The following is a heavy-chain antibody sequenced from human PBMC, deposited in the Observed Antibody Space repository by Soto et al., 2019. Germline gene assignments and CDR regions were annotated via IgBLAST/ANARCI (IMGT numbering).Heavy chain of an antibody. J-gene: IGHJ6*02. D-gene: IGHD3-22*01. CDR1: GYTFTDYF. CDR3: ARVGYSSTGTTFHYHGLDV. Sequence: ASVKVSCKASGYTFTDYFIHWVRQAPGQGFEWMGWINPHSRGTNYAQKFQGRVTMTRDTSNSTAYMELRGLTSDDTAVYYCARVGYSSTGTTFHYHGLDVWGQGTTVTVSS. V-gene: IGHV1-2*02. CDR2: INPHSRGT.